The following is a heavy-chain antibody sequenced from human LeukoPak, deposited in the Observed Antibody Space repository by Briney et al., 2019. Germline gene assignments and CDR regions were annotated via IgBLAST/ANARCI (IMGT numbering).Heavy chain of an antibody. Sequence: PGGSLRLSCAASGFAFSSYAMTWVRQAPGKGLEWVSGIGSGSGGRTYYADSVKGRFSISRDNSRDTLNLQMNSLRAEDTAIYYCVQSTAWYRSSWYLIYWGQGIPVTASS. CDR1: GFAFSSYA. CDR3: VQSTAWYRSSWYLIY. CDR2: IGSGSGGRT. V-gene: IGHV3-23*01. J-gene: IGHJ4*02. D-gene: IGHD6-13*01.